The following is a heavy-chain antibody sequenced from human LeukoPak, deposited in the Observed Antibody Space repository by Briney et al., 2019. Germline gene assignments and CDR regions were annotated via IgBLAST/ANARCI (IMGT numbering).Heavy chain of an antibody. D-gene: IGHD6-13*01. CDR3: AKVLLVRSEFDY. CDR1: GFTFSSYA. J-gene: IGHJ4*02. CDR2: INSNGGST. V-gene: IGHV3-64*01. Sequence: GGSLRLSCVASGFTFSSYAMHWVRQTPGKGLEYVSGINSNGGSTHYANSVKGRFTISRDNSKHTLYLQMNSLRAEDTAVYYCAKVLLVRSEFDYWGQGTLVTVSS.